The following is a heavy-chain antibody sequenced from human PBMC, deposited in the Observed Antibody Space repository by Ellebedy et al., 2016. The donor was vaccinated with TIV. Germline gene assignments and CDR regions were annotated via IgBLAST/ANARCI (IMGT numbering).Heavy chain of an antibody. CDR2: IREDVFDK. CDR3: AKDGGYSYGYRDY. CDR1: GFTVSSFW. V-gene: IGHV3-7*01. D-gene: IGHD5-18*01. Sequence: GESLKISCAASGFTVSSFWMSWVRQPPGRGLEGVGNIREDVFDKFYVDSVKGRFTISRDNSKNTLYLQMNSLRAEDTAVYYCAKDGGYSYGYRDYWGQGTLVTVSS. J-gene: IGHJ4*02.